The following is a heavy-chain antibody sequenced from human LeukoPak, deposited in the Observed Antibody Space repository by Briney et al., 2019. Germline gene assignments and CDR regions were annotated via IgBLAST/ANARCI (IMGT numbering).Heavy chain of an antibody. V-gene: IGHV3-30*04. CDR3: ARGTGSGSYIIDY. J-gene: IGHJ4*02. CDR2: MSNDGSNE. Sequence: GTSLRLSCAASGFTFSNYAMHWVRQGPGKGLEWVAIMSNDGSNEKYADSVRGRFTISRDNSKNTLYVQMNSLRSEDTAVYYCARGTGSGSYIIDYWGQGTLVTVSS. D-gene: IGHD3-10*01. CDR1: GFTFSNYA.